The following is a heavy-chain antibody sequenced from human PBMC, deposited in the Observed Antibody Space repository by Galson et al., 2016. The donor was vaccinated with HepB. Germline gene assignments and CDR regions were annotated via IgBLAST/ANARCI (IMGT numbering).Heavy chain of an antibody. CDR1: GGSFSGYS. CDR3: ARAFGSGSYGH. D-gene: IGHD3-10*01. V-gene: IGHV4-34*01. CDR2: INHSGST. Sequence: SETLSLTCAVYGGSFSGYSWNWIRQPPGKGLEWIGEINHSGSTNYNPSLKSRVTISEDTSKNQFSLNLTSVTAADTAVYYCARAFGSGSYGHWGQGTQVTVSS. J-gene: IGHJ4*02.